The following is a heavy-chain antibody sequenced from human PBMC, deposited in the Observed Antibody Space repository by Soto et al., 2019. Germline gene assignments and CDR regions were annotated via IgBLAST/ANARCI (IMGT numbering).Heavy chain of an antibody. CDR1: GYTFTSYG. J-gene: IGHJ4*02. D-gene: IGHD6-13*01. CDR3: AKVSSSNYLDKPTLLQQGDAGDY. Sequence: QVQLVQSGAEVKKPGASVKVSCKASGYTFTSYGISWVRQATGQGLEWMGWIRAYNGNTNYAQKLQGRVTMTTDTATGTANMELRSLRSDEKVVYYCAKVSSSNYLDKPTLLQQGDAGDYWGQGTLVTVSS. V-gene: IGHV1-18*01. CDR2: IRAYNGNT.